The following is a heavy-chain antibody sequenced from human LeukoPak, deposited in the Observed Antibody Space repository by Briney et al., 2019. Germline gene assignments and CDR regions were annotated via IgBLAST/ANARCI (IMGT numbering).Heavy chain of an antibody. CDR3: AKGGRGTYYADS. CDR1: GFTFSSDA. J-gene: IGHJ4*02. CDR2: IRANAGST. V-gene: IGHV3-23*01. Sequence: GGSLRLSCAASGFTFSSDAMSWVRQAPGKGLEWVSAIRANAGSTYYADSVKGRFTISRDNSKNTLYLQMNSLRAEDTAVYYCAKGGRGTYYADSWGQGTLVTVSS. D-gene: IGHD3-16*01.